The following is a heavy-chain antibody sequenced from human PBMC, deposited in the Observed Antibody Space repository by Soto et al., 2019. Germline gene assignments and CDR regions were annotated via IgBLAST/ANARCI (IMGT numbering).Heavy chain of an antibody. J-gene: IGHJ4*02. Sequence: PGGSLRLSCAASGFPFSSYSMSWVRQAPGKGLEWVSSITSSGFDIYYADSVEGRFSISRDNAKNSLYLQMNSLRADDTAVYFCTRRTGTTYALWGQGTLATVSS. V-gene: IGHV3-21*06. CDR1: GFPFSSYS. D-gene: IGHD1-1*01. CDR3: TRRTGTTYAL. CDR2: ITSSGFDI.